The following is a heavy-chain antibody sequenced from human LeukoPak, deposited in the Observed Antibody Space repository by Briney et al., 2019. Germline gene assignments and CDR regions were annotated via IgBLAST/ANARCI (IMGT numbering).Heavy chain of an antibody. Sequence: ASVKVSCKASGYTFTDYYMHWVRQAPGQGLEWMGWINPNSGGTNYAQKFQGRVTMTRDTSISAAYMELSRLRSDDTAVYYCARDQGSIDQLLFGPRAGRPNYAGYYYYGMDVWGQGTTVTVSS. CDR1: GYTFTDYY. V-gene: IGHV1-2*02. CDR3: ARDQGSIDQLLFGPRAGRPNYAGYYYYGMDV. CDR2: INPNSGGT. J-gene: IGHJ6*02. D-gene: IGHD2-2*01.